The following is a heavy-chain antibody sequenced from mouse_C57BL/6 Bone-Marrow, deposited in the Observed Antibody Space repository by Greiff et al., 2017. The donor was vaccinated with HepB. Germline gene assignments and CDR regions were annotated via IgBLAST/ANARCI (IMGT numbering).Heavy chain of an antibody. V-gene: IGHV1-72*01. Sequence: QVQLQQPGAELVKPGASVKLSCKASGYTFTSYWMHWVKQRPGRGLEWIGRIDPNSGGTKYNEKFKSKATLTVDKPSSTAYMQLSSLTSEDSAVYYCARTFITTVVAHYGFDYWGQGTTLTVSS. J-gene: IGHJ2*01. D-gene: IGHD1-1*01. CDR2: IDPNSGGT. CDR1: GYTFTSYW. CDR3: ARTFITTVVAHYGFDY.